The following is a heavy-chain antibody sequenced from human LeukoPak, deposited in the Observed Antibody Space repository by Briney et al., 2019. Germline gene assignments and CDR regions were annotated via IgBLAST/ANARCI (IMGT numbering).Heavy chain of an antibody. Sequence: GGSLRLSCVASGFTFSSYAMSWVRQAPGKGLEWVSAISGSGGSTYYADSVKGRFTISRDNSKNTLYLQMNSLRAEDTAVYYCAQLDVGVTMVRGVTADFDYWGQGTLVTVSS. CDR3: AQLDVGVTMVRGVTADFDY. D-gene: IGHD3-10*01. V-gene: IGHV3-23*01. J-gene: IGHJ4*02. CDR1: GFTFSSYA. CDR2: ISGSGGST.